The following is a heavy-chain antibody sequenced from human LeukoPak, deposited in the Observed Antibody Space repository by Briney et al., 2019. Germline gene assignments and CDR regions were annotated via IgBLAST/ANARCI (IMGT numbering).Heavy chain of an antibody. Sequence: SETLSLTCTVSGGSISSYYWSWIRQPPGKGLEWIGYIYYSGSTNYNPSLKSRVTISVDTSKNQFSLKLSSVTAADTAVYYCARDRSSSGSPLGPPTHYYGMDVWGQGTTVTVSS. CDR1: GGSISSYY. J-gene: IGHJ6*02. V-gene: IGHV4-59*01. CDR2: IYYSGST. D-gene: IGHD6-19*01. CDR3: ARDRSSSGSPLGPPTHYYGMDV.